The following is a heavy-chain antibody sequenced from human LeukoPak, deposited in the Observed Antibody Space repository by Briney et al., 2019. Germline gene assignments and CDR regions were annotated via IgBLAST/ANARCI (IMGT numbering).Heavy chain of an antibody. J-gene: IGHJ4*02. CDR3: ARLGRDDYDNSGHPDY. D-gene: IGHD3-22*01. V-gene: IGHV3-21*01. Sequence: PGGSLRLSCAASGFSFSSYSMNWVRQAPGKGLEWVSSISSSSSYIYYADSVKGRFTISRDNAKNSLYLQVNSLRAEDTAVYYCARLGRDDYDNSGHPDYWGQGTLVTVYS. CDR1: GFSFSSYS. CDR2: ISSSSSYI.